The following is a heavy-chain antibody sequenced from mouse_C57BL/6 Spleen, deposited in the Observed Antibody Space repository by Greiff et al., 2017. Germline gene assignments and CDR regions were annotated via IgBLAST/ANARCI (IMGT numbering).Heavy chain of an antibody. CDR3: TRDAVSGFAY. Sequence: QVQLQQSGAELVRPGASVTLSCKASGYTFTDYEMHWVKQTPVHGLEWIGAIDPETGGTAYNQKFKGKAILTADKSSSTAYMELRSLTSEDSAVYYCTRDAVSGFAYWGQGTLVTVSA. CDR2: IDPETGGT. CDR1: GYTFTDYE. V-gene: IGHV1-15*01. J-gene: IGHJ3*01.